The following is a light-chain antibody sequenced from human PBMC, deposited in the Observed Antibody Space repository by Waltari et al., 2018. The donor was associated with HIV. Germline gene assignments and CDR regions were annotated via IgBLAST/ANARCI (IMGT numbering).Light chain of an antibody. CDR3: CSLAARNTLI. V-gene: IGLV2-8*01. CDR1: SSDVGYYKH. Sequence: QSALTQPPSASGSPGQSVTISCTGTSSDVGYYKHVSWYQHHPGKAPKLTIYDVNTRPSGVPHRFSGSKSGHTASLTVSGLQPEDEGDYFCCSLAARNTLIFGGGTKLTV. CDR2: DVN. J-gene: IGLJ2*01.